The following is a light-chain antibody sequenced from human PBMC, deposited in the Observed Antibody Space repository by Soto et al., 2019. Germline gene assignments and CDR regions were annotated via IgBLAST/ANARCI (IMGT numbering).Light chain of an antibody. J-gene: IGKJ1*01. CDR2: GAS. CDR3: QQYNDWWT. CDR1: QSVSSN. Sequence: IVMTQSPATLSVSPGEGATLSCRARQSVSSNLTWYQQKPGQAPRLLIYGASTRATGVPARFSGSGSGTEFTLTISSLQSEDFEVYYCQQYNDWWTFGQGTKVEIK. V-gene: IGKV3-15*01.